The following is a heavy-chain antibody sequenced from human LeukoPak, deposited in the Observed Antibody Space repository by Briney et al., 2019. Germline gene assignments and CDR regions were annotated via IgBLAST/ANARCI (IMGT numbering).Heavy chain of an antibody. J-gene: IGHJ4*02. V-gene: IGHV1-18*01. Sequence: ASVKVSCKASGYTFTDYGFSWVRQAPGQGLEWMGWISAYNGNTNYAQNLQGRVTMTTDTSTSTAYMELRSLRSDDTAVYCCARDDASIVGTTPLNYWGQGTLVTVSA. CDR1: GYTFTDYG. D-gene: IGHD1-26*01. CDR2: ISAYNGNT. CDR3: ARDDASIVGTTPLNY.